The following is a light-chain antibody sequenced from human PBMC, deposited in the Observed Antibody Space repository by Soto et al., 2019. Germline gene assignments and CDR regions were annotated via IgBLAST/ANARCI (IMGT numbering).Light chain of an antibody. CDR1: SRDVGSSNI. V-gene: IGLV2-23*01. CDR2: EGS. J-gene: IGLJ2*01. CDR3: YSYEGTDSR. Sequence: QSALTQPASVSGSLGQSITISCTGVSRDVGSSNIVSWYQQHPGKAPKVLIYEGSKRPSGVSNRFSCSKSGNTASLTISGLQAEDEADYYCYSYEGTDSRFGGGTQLTVL.